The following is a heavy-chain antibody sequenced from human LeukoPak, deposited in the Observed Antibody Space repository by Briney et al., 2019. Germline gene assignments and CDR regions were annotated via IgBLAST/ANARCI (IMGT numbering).Heavy chain of an antibody. V-gene: IGHV3-23*01. CDR3: AKDEGDSGYSGYDSRPSFDY. CDR2: ISGSGGST. D-gene: IGHD5-12*01. J-gene: IGHJ4*02. Sequence: QPGGSLELPCATSGFPFSNYAMSWGRQAPGKGVEGGSGISGSGGSTYYADSVKGRFTISRDNSKHTLYLQMNSLRAEDTAVYYCAKDEGDSGYSGYDSRPSFDYWGQGTLVTGSS. CDR1: GFPFSNYA.